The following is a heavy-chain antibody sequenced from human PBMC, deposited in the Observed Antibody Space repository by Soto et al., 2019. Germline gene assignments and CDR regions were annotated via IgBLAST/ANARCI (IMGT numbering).Heavy chain of an antibody. D-gene: IGHD6-13*01. CDR2: IIPIFGTA. Sequence: ASVKVSCKASGGTFSSYAISWVRQAPGQGLEWMGGIIPIFGTANYAQKFQGRVTITADESTSTAYMELSSLRSEDTAVYYCARQKTQAAAGTQGVGNYYYYYGMDVWGQGTTVTVSS. CDR1: GGTFSSYA. V-gene: IGHV1-69*13. CDR3: ARQKTQAAAGTQGVGNYYYYYGMDV. J-gene: IGHJ6*02.